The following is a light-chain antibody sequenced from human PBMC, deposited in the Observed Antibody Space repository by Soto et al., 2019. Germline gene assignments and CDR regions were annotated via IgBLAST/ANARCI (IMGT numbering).Light chain of an antibody. J-gene: IGLJ2*01. CDR2: SNN. V-gene: IGLV1-44*01. CDR1: SSNIGSNT. CDR3: ATWDDSVNGVV. Sequence: QSVLTQPPSASGTPGQRVTISCSGSSSNIGSNTVNWYQQLPRTAPKLLIYSNNQRPSGVPDRFSGSKSGTSASLAISGLQSEDEADYYCATWDDSVNGVVFGGGTKLTVL.